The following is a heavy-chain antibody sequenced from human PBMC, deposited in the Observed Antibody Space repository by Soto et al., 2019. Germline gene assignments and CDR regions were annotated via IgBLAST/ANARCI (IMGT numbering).Heavy chain of an antibody. CDR2: IYYSGST. J-gene: IGHJ6*02. CDR1: GGSISSSSYY. CDR3: AGLEKGGSSPRDYYYYYGMDV. D-gene: IGHD6-6*01. Sequence: SETLSLTCTVSGGSISSSSYYWGWIRQPPGKGLEWIGSIYYSGSTYYNPSLKSRVTISVDTSKNQFSLKLSSVTAADTAVYYCAGLEKGGSSPRDYYYYYGMDVWGQGTTVTVS. V-gene: IGHV4-39*01.